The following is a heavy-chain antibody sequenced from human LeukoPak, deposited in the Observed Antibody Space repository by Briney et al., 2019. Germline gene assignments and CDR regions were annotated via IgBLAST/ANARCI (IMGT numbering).Heavy chain of an antibody. J-gene: IGHJ4*02. V-gene: IGHV4-38-2*02. CDR1: GYSISSGYY. CDR3: AGDLAAAGSLFDY. Sequence: SETLSLTCTVSGYSISSGYYWGWIRQPPGKGLEWIGSIYHSGSTYYNPSLKSRVTISVDTSKNQFSLKLSSVTAADTAVYYCAGDLAAAGSLFDYWGQGTLVTVSS. D-gene: IGHD6-13*01. CDR2: IYHSGST.